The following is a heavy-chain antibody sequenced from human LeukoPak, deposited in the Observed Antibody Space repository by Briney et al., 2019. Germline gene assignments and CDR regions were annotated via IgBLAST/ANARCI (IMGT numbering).Heavy chain of an antibody. CDR2: INPNSGGT. V-gene: IGHV1-2*02. J-gene: IGHJ4*02. CDR3: ARKPPVGFRYSSSWYYFDY. Sequence: ASVKVSCKTSGYTFSGYFIHWIRQAPGQGLEWMGWINPNSGGTNYAQKFQGRVTMTRDPSISTAYMELSRLRSDDTAVYYCARKPPVGFRYSSSWYYFDYWGQGTLVTVSS. D-gene: IGHD6-13*01. CDR1: GYTFSGYF.